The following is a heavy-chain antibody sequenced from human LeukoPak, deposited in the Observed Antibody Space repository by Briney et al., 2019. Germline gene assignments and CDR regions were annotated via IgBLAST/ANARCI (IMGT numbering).Heavy chain of an antibody. CDR3: ARHISPDSSSWYGLHLDY. Sequence: ASVKVSCKSSGYTFTSYDINWVRQATGQGLEWMGWINPNSGDAGYAQNFQGRVTMTRDTSISTAYMELSSLRSEDTAVYDCARHISPDSSSWYGLHLDYWGQGTLVTVSS. D-gene: IGHD6-13*01. J-gene: IGHJ4*02. CDR2: INPNSGDA. CDR1: GYTFTSYD. V-gene: IGHV1-8*01.